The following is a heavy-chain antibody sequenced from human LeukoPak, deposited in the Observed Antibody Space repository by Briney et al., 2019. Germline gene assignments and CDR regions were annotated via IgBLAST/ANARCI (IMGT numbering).Heavy chain of an antibody. D-gene: IGHD4-17*01. J-gene: IGHJ4*02. V-gene: IGHV4-34*01. CDR2: INHSGST. Sequence: KSSETLSLTCAVYGGSFSGYYWSWIRQPPGKGLEWIGEINHSGSTNYNPSLKSRVTISVDTSKNQFSLKLSSVTAADTAVYYCARGHYGDYEIIDYWGQGTLVTVSS. CDR1: GGSFSGYY. CDR3: ARGHYGDYEIIDY.